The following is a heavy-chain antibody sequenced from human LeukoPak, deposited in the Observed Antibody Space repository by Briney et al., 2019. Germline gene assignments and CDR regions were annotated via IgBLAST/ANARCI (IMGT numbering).Heavy chain of an antibody. V-gene: IGHV4-39*01. Sequence: AETLPLTCTVSGGSISSSSYNWGGVPQPPGKGEEWFGSIYYSGRIYYNPSLKSRVTISVDTSKNQFSLKRTSVTAADTAVYYCARRYGDYRRFDYWGQGTLVTVSS. J-gene: IGHJ4*02. CDR3: ARRYGDYRRFDY. D-gene: IGHD4-17*01. CDR1: GGSISSSSYN. CDR2: IYYSGRI.